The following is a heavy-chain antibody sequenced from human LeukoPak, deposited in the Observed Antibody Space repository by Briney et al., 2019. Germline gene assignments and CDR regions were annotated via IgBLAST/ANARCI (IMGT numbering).Heavy chain of an antibody. D-gene: IGHD6-13*01. CDR3: ARCVQQVNLDAFDI. CDR1: GGSISSYY. J-gene: IGHJ3*02. V-gene: IGHV4-4*07. CDR2: IYTSGST. Sequence: SETLSLTCTVSGGSISSYYWCWIRQPAGKGLEWIGRIYTSGSTNYNPSLKSRVTMSVDTSKNQFSLKLSSVTAADTAVYYCARCVQQVNLDAFDIWGQGTMVTVSS.